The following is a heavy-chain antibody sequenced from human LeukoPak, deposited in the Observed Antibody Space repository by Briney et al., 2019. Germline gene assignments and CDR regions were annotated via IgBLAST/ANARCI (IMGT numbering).Heavy chain of an antibody. CDR2: ISSSSSYI. CDR3: ARALYCSSTSRRSCYFDY. Sequence: GGSLRLSCAASGFTFSSYSMNWVRQAPGKGLEWVSSISSSSSYIYYADSVKGRFTISRDNAKNSLYLQMNSLRVEDTAVYYCARALYCSSTSRRSCYFDYWGQGTLVTVSS. J-gene: IGHJ4*02. V-gene: IGHV3-21*01. CDR1: GFTFSSYS. D-gene: IGHD2-2*01.